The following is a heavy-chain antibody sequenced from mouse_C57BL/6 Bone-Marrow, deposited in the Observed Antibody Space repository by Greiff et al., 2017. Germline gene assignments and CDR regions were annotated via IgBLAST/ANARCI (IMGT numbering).Heavy chain of an antibody. Sequence: VQLQQSGAELARPGASVKMSCKASGYTFTSYTMHWVKQRPGPGLEWIGYINPSSGYPKYNQKSKDKATLTADKSSSTAYLQLSSLTYEDTAVYYCTERYIDYWGQGTTLTVSS. V-gene: IGHV1-4*01. CDR1: GYTFTSYT. CDR3: TERYIDY. J-gene: IGHJ2*01. CDR2: INPSSGYP.